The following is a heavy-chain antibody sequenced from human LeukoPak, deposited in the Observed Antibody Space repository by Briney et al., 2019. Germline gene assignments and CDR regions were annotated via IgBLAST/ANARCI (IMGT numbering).Heavy chain of an antibody. V-gene: IGHV1-8*01. CDR2: MNPNSGHA. Sequence: ASVKVSCKASGYTFTSYDINWVRQATGQGLEWMGWMNPNSGHAGHAQKFEARVTMTRDTSMSTAYMELSGLTSEDTAIYYCARGPALHSKWVGGRWFDPWGQGTLVTVAS. CDR3: ARGPALHSKWVGGRWFDP. CDR1: GYTFTSYD. D-gene: IGHD6-19*01. J-gene: IGHJ5*02.